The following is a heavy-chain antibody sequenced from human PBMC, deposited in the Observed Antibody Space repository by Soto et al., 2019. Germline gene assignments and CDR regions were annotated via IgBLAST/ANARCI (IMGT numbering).Heavy chain of an antibody. CDR2: IYYSGST. CDR3: ARQGSSVGYYYHYYMGV. V-gene: IGHV4-59*08. D-gene: IGHD6-6*01. J-gene: IGHJ6*03. CDR1: GGSSSSYY. Sequence: ETLSLTCTVSGGSSSSYYWSLVRQPPGKGLEWIGYIYYSGSTNYNPSLKSRVTISVDTSKNQFSLKLSSVTAADTAVYYCARQGSSVGYYYHYYMGVWGKGTTVTVSS.